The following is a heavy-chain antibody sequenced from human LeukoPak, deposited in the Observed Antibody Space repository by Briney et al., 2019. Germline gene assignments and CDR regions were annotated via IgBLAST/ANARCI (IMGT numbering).Heavy chain of an antibody. Sequence: SETLSLTCAVSGGSMSSTKWWSWVRQPPGKGLEWIGEIYHSGSTNYNPSLKSRITISVDRSKNQVSLNLSSVTAADTAVYYCATSMVMNEYCFAYWAQGTLVTVSS. V-gene: IGHV4-4*02. CDR2: IYHSGST. CDR3: ATSMVMNEYCFAY. J-gene: IGHJ4*02. CDR1: GGSMSSTKW. D-gene: IGHD2-21*01.